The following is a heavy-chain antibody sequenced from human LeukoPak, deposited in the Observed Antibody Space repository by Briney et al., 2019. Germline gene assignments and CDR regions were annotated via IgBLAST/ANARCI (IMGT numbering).Heavy chain of an antibody. CDR2: IYTSGST. D-gene: IGHD1-26*01. CDR1: GGSFSGYY. CDR3: ARAGYSGSHWRLDY. V-gene: IGHV4-59*10. Sequence: SETLSLTCAVYGGSFSGYYWSWIRQPAGKGLEWIGRIYTSGSTNYNPSLKSRVTMSVDTSKNQFSLKLSSVTAADTAVYYCARAGYSGSHWRLDYWGQGTLVTVSS. J-gene: IGHJ4*02.